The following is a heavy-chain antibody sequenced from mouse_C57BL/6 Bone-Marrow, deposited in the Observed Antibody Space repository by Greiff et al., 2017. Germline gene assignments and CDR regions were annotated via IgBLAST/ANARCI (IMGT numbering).Heavy chain of an antibody. Sequence: EVQGVESGGDLVKPGGSLKLSCAASGFTFSSYGMSWVRQTPDKRLEWVATISSGGSYTYYPDSVKGRFTISRDNAKNALYLQMSSLKSEYTAMYYCARGEITLYYAMDYWGQGTSVTVSS. CDR2: ISSGGSYT. D-gene: IGHD2-4*01. J-gene: IGHJ4*01. CDR3: ARGEITLYYAMDY. V-gene: IGHV5-6*01. CDR1: GFTFSSYG.